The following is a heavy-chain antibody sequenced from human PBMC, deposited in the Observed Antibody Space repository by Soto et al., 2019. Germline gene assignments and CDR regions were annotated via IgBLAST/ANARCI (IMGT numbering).Heavy chain of an antibody. CDR3: ARGNKKQLVLLQWVPERGKYYFDY. CDR2: MNPNSGNT. D-gene: IGHD6-13*01. Sequence: ASVKVSCKASGYTFTSYDINWVRQATGQGLEWMGWMNPNSGNTGYAQKFQGRVTMTRNTSISTAYMELSSLRSEDTAVYYCARGNKKQLVLLQWVPERGKYYFDYWGQGTLVTVSS. V-gene: IGHV1-8*01. CDR1: GYTFTSYD. J-gene: IGHJ4*02.